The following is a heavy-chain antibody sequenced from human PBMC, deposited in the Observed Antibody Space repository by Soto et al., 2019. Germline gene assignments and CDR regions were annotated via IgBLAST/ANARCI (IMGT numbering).Heavy chain of an antibody. J-gene: IGHJ4*02. CDR1: GFTFSSYG. CDR2: IWYDGSNK. Sequence: QVQLVESGXGVXXXXXXLRLSCAASGFTFSSYGMHWVRQAPGKGLEWVAVIWYDGSNKYYADSVKGRFTISRDNSKNTLYLQMNSLRAEDTAVYYCARFSSSWYGKIDYWGQGTLVTVSS. D-gene: IGHD6-13*01. V-gene: IGHV3-33*01. CDR3: ARFSSSWYGKIDY.